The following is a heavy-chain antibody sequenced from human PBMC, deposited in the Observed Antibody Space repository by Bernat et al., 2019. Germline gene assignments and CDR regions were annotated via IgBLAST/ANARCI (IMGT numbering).Heavy chain of an antibody. CDR3: ARDSSSAGIDY. CDR1: GFTFSSYA. V-gene: IGHV3-30-3*01. CDR2: ISYDGSNK. D-gene: IGHD6-6*01. J-gene: IGHJ4*02. Sequence: QVQLVESGGGVVQPGRSLRLSCAASGFTFSSYAMHWVRQAPGKGLEWVAVISYDGSNKYYADSVKGRFTISRDNSKNTLYLQMNSLRAEDTAVYYCARDSSSAGIDYWGQGTLVTVSS.